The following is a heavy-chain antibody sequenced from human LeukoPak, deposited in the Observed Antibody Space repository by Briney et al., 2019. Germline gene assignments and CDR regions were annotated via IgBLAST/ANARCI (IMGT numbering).Heavy chain of an antibody. J-gene: IGHJ4*02. CDR2: ISSSSSYI. D-gene: IGHD5-12*01. V-gene: IGHV3-21*01. CDR3: ARDRIYGGYDLSTDY. Sequence: GGSLRLSCAASGFTFSSYAMSWVRQAPGKGLEWVSSISSSSSYIYYADSVKGRFTISRDNAKNSLYLQMNSLRAEDTAVYYCARDRIYGGYDLSTDYWGQGTLVTVSS. CDR1: GFTFSSYA.